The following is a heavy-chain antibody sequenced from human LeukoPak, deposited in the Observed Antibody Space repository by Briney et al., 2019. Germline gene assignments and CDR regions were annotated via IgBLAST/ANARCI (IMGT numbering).Heavy chain of an antibody. D-gene: IGHD6-6*01. CDR3: ARPYSSSDPFDY. J-gene: IGHJ4*02. CDR2: INPNSGGT. V-gene: IGHV1-2*06. CDR1: GYTFTGYY. Sequence: ASVKVSCKASGYTFTGYYMHWVRQAPGQGLEWMGRINPNSGGTNYAQKFQGRVTMTRDTSISTAYMELSRLRSDDTAVYSCARPYSSSDPFDYWGQGTLVTVSS.